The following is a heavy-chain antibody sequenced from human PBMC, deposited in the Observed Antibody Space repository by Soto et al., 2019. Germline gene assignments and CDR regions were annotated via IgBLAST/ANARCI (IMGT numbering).Heavy chain of an antibody. CDR3: ARGRGKYSSSWPPRYFDY. CDR2: ISAYNGNT. J-gene: IGHJ4*02. Sequence: ASVKVSCKASGYTFTSYYMHWVRQAPGQGLEWMGWISAYNGNTNYAQKLQGRVTMTTDTSTSTAYMELRSLRSDDTAVYYCARGRGKYSSSWPPRYFDYWGQGTLVTVSS. CDR1: GYTFTSYY. V-gene: IGHV1-18*04. D-gene: IGHD6-13*01.